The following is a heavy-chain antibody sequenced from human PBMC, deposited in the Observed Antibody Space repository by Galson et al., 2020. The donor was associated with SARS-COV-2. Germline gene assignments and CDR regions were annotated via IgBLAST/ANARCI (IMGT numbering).Heavy chain of an antibody. Sequence: SQTLSLTCTVSGVSIRSSNYYWGWIRQPPGKGLEWIGSVLNSGTTHYSPSLQSRFTISVDTSKNQFSLNLNSVTAADTAMYYCARDATSSGWYNWFDPWGQGTLVTVSS. CDR3: ARDATSSGWYNWFDP. CDR1: GVSIRSSNYY. V-gene: IGHV4-39*07. CDR2: VLNSGTT. J-gene: IGHJ5*02. D-gene: IGHD6-19*01.